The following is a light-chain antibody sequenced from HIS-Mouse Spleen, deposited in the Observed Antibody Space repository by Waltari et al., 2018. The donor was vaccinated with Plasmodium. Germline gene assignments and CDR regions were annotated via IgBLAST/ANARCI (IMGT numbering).Light chain of an antibody. J-gene: IGKJ2*01. Sequence: EIVMTQSPATLSVSPGERSTISCRASQSVSRNLAWYQQKPGQGPRLLIYGASTRATGIPARFSGSGSGTEFTLTISSMQSEDFAVYYCQQYNNWPPYTFGQGTKLEIK. CDR1: QSVSRN. CDR2: GAS. CDR3: QQYNNWPPYT. V-gene: IGKV3-15*01.